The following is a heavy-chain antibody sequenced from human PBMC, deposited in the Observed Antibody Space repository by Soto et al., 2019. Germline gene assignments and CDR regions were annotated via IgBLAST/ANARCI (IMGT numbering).Heavy chain of an antibody. Sequence: QVQLVQSGAEVKKPGSSVKVSCKASGGTFSSYAISWVRQAPGQGLEWMGGIIPIFGTANYAQKFQGRVXIXXDAATSTAYMGLSSMRSEDTAVYYCARGGGATGDYWGQGTLVTVSS. CDR1: GGTFSSYA. J-gene: IGHJ4*02. V-gene: IGHV1-69*12. CDR2: IIPIFGTA. D-gene: IGHD1-26*01. CDR3: ARGGGATGDY.